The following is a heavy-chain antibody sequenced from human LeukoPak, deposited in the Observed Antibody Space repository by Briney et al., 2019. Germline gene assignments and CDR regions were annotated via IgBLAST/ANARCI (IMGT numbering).Heavy chain of an antibody. Sequence: GGSLRLSCAASGFTFSSYDMPWVRQVTGEGLEWVSAIGTAGDTYYPGSVKGRFTISRENAKNSLYLQMNSLRAGDTAVYYCARVIRGVGGYDYWGQGALVTVSS. D-gene: IGHD5-12*01. V-gene: IGHV3-13*01. CDR2: IGTAGDT. J-gene: IGHJ4*02. CDR3: ARVIRGVGGYDY. CDR1: GFTFSSYD.